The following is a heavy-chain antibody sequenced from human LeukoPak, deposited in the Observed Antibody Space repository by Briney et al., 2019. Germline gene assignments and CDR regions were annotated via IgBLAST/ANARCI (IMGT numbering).Heavy chain of an antibody. CDR3: ARTIGEYQLLYVNYYYYYMDV. CDR1: GYTFTGYH. J-gene: IGHJ6*03. D-gene: IGHD2-2*02. Sequence: ASVKVSCKASGYTFTGYHMHWVRQATGQGLEWMGWMNPNSGNTGYAQKFQGRVTMTRNTSISTAYMELSSLRSEDTAVYYCARTIGEYQLLYVNYYYYYMDVWGKGTTVTVSS. V-gene: IGHV1-8*02. CDR2: MNPNSGNT.